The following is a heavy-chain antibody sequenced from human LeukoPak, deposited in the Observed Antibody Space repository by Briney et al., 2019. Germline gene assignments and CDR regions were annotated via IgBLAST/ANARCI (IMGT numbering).Heavy chain of an antibody. V-gene: IGHV3-23*01. Sequence: PGGSLGLSCAASGFTFSSYGITWVRQAPGKGLEWVSTISATGGSTYYADSVKGRFTISRDNSKDTLYLQMNSLRAEDTAVYYCAKGGYNSGWRNYFDYWGQGTLVTVSS. CDR3: AKGGYNSGWRNYFDY. D-gene: IGHD6-19*01. J-gene: IGHJ4*02. CDR1: GFTFSSYG. CDR2: ISATGGST.